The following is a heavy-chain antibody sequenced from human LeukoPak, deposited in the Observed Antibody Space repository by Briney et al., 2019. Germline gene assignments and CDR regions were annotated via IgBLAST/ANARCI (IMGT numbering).Heavy chain of an antibody. CDR2: IKQDGSEE. V-gene: IGHV3-7*03. Sequence: TGGSLRLSCAASGFTFSSYAMSWVRQAPGKGLEWVANIKQDGSEENYVDSVRGRFTISRDNAKKSLYLQMNSLKTEDTAVYYCTRRGAVAGWDWGQGTLVTVSS. J-gene: IGHJ4*02. CDR1: GFTFSSYA. D-gene: IGHD6-19*01. CDR3: TRRGAVAGWD.